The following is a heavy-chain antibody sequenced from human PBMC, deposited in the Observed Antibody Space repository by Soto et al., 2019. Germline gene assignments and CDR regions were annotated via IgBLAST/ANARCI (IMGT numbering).Heavy chain of an antibody. CDR2: ISYVGSNK. V-gene: IGHV3-30-3*01. D-gene: IGHD3-10*01. J-gene: IGHJ6*02. Sequence: QVQLVESGGGVVQPGRSLRLSCAASGFTFSSYAMHWVRQAPGKGLEWVAVISYVGSNKYYADSVKGRFTISRDNSKNTLYLQMNSLRAEDTAVYYCARDGKVRGDRDGMDVWGQGTTVTVSS. CDR1: GFTFSSYA. CDR3: ARDGKVRGDRDGMDV.